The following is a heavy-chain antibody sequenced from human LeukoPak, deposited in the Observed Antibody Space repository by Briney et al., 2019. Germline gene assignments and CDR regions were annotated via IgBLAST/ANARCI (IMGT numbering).Heavy chain of an antibody. CDR3: ARGLLEWLRLETYYFDY. D-gene: IGHD3-3*01. CDR1: GFTFSDYY. CDR2: ISSSGSTI. V-gene: IGHV3-11*04. Sequence: PGGSLRLSCAASGFTFSDYYMSWIRQAPGKGLEWVSYISSSGSTIYYADSVKGRFTISRDNAKNSLYLQMNSLTVDDTATYYCARGLLEWLRLETYYFDYWGQGSQVTVSS. J-gene: IGHJ4*02.